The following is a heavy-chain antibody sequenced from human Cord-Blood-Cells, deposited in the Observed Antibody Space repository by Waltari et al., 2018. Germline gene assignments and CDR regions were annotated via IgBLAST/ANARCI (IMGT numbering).Heavy chain of an antibody. CDR2: IIPMLGIA. J-gene: IGHJ2*01. Sequence: QVQLGQAAGGLKRRGSSVKVPCQPSGAHDSSHDISWGPQAPRQGPEWMGRIIPMLGIANNAQKFQGRVTITAAKSTSTAYMELSSLRSEDTAVYYCARDGLTGDPVLNWYFDLWGRGTLVTVSS. CDR1: GAHDSSHD. D-gene: IGHD7-27*01. CDR3: ARDGLTGDPVLNWYFDL. V-gene: IGHV1-69*04.